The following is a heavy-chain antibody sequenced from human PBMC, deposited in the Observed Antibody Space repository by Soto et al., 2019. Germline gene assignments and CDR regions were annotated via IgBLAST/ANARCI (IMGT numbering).Heavy chain of an antibody. CDR2: IIPIFGTA. Sequence: SVKVSCKASGGTFSSYAISWVRQAPGQGLEWMGGIIPIFGTANYAQKFQGRVTITADESTSTAYMELSSLRSEDTAVYYCARGGIVVVPAASSNWFDPWGQGTLVTVSS. CDR1: GGTFSSYA. V-gene: IGHV1-69*13. CDR3: ARGGIVVVPAASSNWFDP. D-gene: IGHD2-2*01. J-gene: IGHJ5*02.